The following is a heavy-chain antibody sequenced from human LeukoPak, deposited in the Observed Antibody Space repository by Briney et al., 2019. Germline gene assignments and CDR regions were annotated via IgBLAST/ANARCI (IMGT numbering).Heavy chain of an antibody. CDR2: MSPNSGNT. V-gene: IGHV1-8*01. Sequence: ASVKVSCKASGYTFTSYDTNWVRQATGQGLEWMGWMSPNSGNTGYAQKFQGRVTMTRNTSISTAYMELSSLRSEDTAVYYCARERGSDSGWYFRHYYYYGMDVWGQGTTVTVSS. D-gene: IGHD6-19*01. J-gene: IGHJ6*02. CDR1: GYTFTSYD. CDR3: ARERGSDSGWYFRHYYYYGMDV.